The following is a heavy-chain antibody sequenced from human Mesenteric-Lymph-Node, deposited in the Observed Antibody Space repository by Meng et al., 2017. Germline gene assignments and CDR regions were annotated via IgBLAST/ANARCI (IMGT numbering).Heavy chain of an antibody. CDR1: GFTFSSYS. J-gene: IGHJ2*01. CDR2: ISSSSSYI. CDR3: ARDPRASGYPFIGDWYFDL. D-gene: IGHD3-22*01. Sequence: GGSLRLSCAASGFTFSSYSMNWVRQAPGKGLEWVSSISSSSSYIYYADSVKGRFTISRDNAKNSLYLQMNSLRAEDTAVYYCARDPRASGYPFIGDWYFDLWGRGTLVTVSS. V-gene: IGHV3-21*01.